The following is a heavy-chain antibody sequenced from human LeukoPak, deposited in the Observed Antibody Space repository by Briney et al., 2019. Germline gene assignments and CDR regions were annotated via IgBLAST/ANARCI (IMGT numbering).Heavy chain of an antibody. D-gene: IGHD6-6*01. J-gene: IGHJ4*02. CDR1: GFTVSNNY. CDR2: IYSGGST. CDR3: ASLSLGHY. Sequence: GGSLRLSCAASGFTVSNNYMSWVRQAPGKGLEWVSVIYSGGSTYYADSVKGRFTISRDTSKNTLSFQMNSLRAEDTAVYYCASLSLGHYWGQGTLVTVSS. V-gene: IGHV3-53*01.